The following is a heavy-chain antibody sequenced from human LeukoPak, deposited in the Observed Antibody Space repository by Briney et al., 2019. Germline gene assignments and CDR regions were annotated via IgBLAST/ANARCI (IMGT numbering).Heavy chain of an antibody. D-gene: IGHD1-26*01. CDR3: AREVGATTKGVDY. CDR1: GGSISSSSYY. CDR2: IYSSGST. J-gene: IGHJ4*02. Sequence: PSESLSLTCTVSGGSISSSSYYWGWIRQPPGTGLEWIVSIYSSGSTYYNASLKSRVTISVDTSKYQSSLTLSSMPAADTASYSCAREVGATTKGVDYWGQGTLVTVSS. V-gene: IGHV4-39*07.